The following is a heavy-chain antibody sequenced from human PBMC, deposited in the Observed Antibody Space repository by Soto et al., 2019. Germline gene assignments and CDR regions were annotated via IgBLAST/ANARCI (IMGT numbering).Heavy chain of an antibody. CDR3: ARDEASLYCSSTSCSGFDY. J-gene: IGHJ4*02. CDR1: GYTFTSYG. Sequence: ASVKVSCKASGYTFTSYGISWVRQAPGQGLEWMGWISAYNGNTNYAQKLQGRVTMTTDTSTSTAYMELRSLRSDDTAVYYCARDEASLYCSSTSCSGFDYWGQGTLVTVSS. D-gene: IGHD2-2*01. V-gene: IGHV1-18*01. CDR2: ISAYNGNT.